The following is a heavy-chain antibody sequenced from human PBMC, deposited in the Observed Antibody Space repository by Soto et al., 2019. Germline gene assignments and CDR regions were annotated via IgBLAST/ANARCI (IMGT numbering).Heavy chain of an antibody. CDR3: SRGAVIVRGGDHFFYGMDV. V-gene: IGHV1-3*01. D-gene: IGHD3-10*01. J-gene: IGHJ6*02. CDR1: GYSFTTFA. CDR2: INGGNGDT. Sequence: QVQLVQSGAEVRKPGASVKVSCKASGYSFTTFAMHWVRQAPGQRLEWMGWINGGNGDTRYSQRFQGRVTITRDPSASTGNLQLGSLGSEDTAVYYCSRGAVIVRGGDHFFYGMDVWGQGTTVIVSS.